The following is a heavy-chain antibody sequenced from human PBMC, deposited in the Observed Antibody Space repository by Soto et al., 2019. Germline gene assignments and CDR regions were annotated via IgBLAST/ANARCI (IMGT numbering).Heavy chain of an antibody. CDR2: ISGSGGST. Sequence: EVQLLESGGGLVQPGGSLRLSCAASGFTFSSYAMSWVRQAPGKGLEWVSAISGSGGSTYYADSLKGRFTISSDNCKNTLYLQMNSLRAEDTAVYYCAKENGYSSSWFEFDYWGQGTLVNVSS. J-gene: IGHJ4*02. V-gene: IGHV3-23*01. CDR1: GFTFSSYA. D-gene: IGHD6-13*01. CDR3: AKENGYSSSWFEFDY.